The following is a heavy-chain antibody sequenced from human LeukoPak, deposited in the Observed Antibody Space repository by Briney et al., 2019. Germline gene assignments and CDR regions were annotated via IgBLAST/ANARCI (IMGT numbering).Heavy chain of an antibody. V-gene: IGHV3-30*02. J-gene: IGHJ4*02. D-gene: IGHD6-13*01. Sequence: PGGSLRLSCAASGFTFSSYGMHWVRQAPGKGLEWVAFIRYDGSNKYYADSVKGRFTISRDNSKNTLYLQMNSLRAEDTAVYYCAKGLLQQLGYDYWGQGTLVTVSS. CDR3: AKGLLQQLGYDY. CDR2: IRYDGSNK. CDR1: GFTFSSYG.